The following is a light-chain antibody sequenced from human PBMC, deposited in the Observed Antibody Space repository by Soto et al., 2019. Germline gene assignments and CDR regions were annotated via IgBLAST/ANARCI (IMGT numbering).Light chain of an antibody. V-gene: IGKV4-1*01. CDR1: QSVLYSSNNKNH. Sequence: DIVMTQSPDSLAVSLGERATINCKSSQSVLYSSNNKNHLTWFQQKPGQPPKLLIYWASTRESGVPDRFSGSGSGTDFTLTISSLQAEDGAVYYCQQYFSTPFTFGGGTKVEI. J-gene: IGKJ4*01. CDR2: WAS. CDR3: QQYFSTPFT.